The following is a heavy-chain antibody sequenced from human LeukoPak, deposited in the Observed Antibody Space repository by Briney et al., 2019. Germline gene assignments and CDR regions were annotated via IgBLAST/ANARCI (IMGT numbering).Heavy chain of an antibody. CDR1: GFTFSDYY. J-gene: IGHJ3*02. V-gene: IGHV3-11*01. D-gene: IGHD3-22*01. CDR2: IYGIDSTI. Sequence: PGGSLRLSCAASGFTFSDYYMSWIRQAPGKGLEWLSYIYGIDSTISYAVSVKGRFTISRDNAKNSLYLQMNSLRAEDTAVYYCARDAYYYDSSSYYRNALDIWGQGTVVTVSS. CDR3: ARDAYYYDSSSYYRNALDI.